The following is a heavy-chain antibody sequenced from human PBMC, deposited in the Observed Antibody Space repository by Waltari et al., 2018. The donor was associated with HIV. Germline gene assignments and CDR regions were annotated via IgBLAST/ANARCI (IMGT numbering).Heavy chain of an antibody. CDR2: KNPDSGNT. V-gene: IGHV1-8*01. CDR1: GYTFTSYD. Sequence: QVQLVQSGAEVKKPGASVKVSCKAFGYTFTSYDINWVRQATGQGLEWMGWKNPDSGNTGDEKEFQGRVTMTRKTSITTAYMELSGLRSEDTAVYYCARRASSWYENRENYFYGMDVWGQGTTVTVSS. CDR3: ARRASSWYENRENYFYGMDV. J-gene: IGHJ6*02. D-gene: IGHD6-13*01.